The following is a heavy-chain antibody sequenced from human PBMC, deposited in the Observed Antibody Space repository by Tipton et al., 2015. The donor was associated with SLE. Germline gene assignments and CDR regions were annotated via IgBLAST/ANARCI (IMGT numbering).Heavy chain of an antibody. CDR1: GGSISSSSYY. CDR3: ARLADGNRNWFDP. J-gene: IGHJ5*02. Sequence: TLSLTCTVSGGSISSSSYYWAWIRQPPGKGLEWIGHIFHIGSAYYNPSLKSRVTISIGTSTNQFSLKVKSVTAADTAVYYCARLADGNRNWFDPWGQGTLVTVSS. CDR2: IFHIGSA. D-gene: IGHD6-13*01. V-gene: IGHV4-39*07.